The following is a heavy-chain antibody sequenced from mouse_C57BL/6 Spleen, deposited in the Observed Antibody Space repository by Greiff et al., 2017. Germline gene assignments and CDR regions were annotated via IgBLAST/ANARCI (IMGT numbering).Heavy chain of an antibody. CDR1: GYTFTSYW. J-gene: IGHJ2*01. Sequence: QVQLQQPGAELVKPGASVKLSCKASGYTFTSYWMHWVKQRPGRGLEWIGRIDPDSGGTKYNEKFKSKATLTVDKPSSTAYMQLSCLTSEDSAVYYCASRINYDVYYVDYWGQGTTVTVSS. CDR2: IDPDSGGT. V-gene: IGHV1-72*01. CDR3: ASRINYDVYYVDY. D-gene: IGHD1-2*01.